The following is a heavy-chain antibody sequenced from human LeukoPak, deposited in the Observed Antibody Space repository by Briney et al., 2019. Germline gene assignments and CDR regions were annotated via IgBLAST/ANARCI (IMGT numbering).Heavy chain of an antibody. J-gene: IGHJ4*02. V-gene: IGHV3-30-3*01. Sequence: GGSLRLSCAASGFTFSSYAMHWVRQAPGKGLEWLSVISYDGSNIYYADSVKGRFTISRDNSKNTLYLQMNSLRAEDTAVYYCASDYWGQGTLVTVSS. CDR3: ASDY. CDR2: ISYDGSNI. CDR1: GFTFSSYA.